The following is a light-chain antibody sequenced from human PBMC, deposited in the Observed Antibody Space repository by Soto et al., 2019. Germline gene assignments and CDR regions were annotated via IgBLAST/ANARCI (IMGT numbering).Light chain of an antibody. Sequence: IQLIQSPSSLSASVGDRVTITCRASQGISSYLAWYQQKPGQAPKLLIYAASTLRSGVPSRFSGSGFGTDFTLTISSLQPEDFATYYCQQLDAYPRTFGQGTKVDIK. CDR2: AAS. CDR1: QGISSY. CDR3: QQLDAYPRT. J-gene: IGKJ1*01. V-gene: IGKV1-9*01.